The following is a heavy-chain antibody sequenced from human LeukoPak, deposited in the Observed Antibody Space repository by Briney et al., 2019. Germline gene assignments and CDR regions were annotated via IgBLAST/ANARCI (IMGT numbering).Heavy chain of an antibody. J-gene: IGHJ6*03. D-gene: IGHD5-18*01. CDR1: GFTFDDYA. CDR3: AKDSGGYSYGKRDHYYYMDV. CDR2: ISWDGGST. V-gene: IGHV3-43D*03. Sequence: GGSLRLSYAASGFTFDDYAMHWVRQAPGKGLEWVSLISWDGGSTYYADSVKGRFTISRDNGKNSLYLQMNSLRAEDTALYYCAKDSGGYSYGKRDHYYYMDVWGKGTTVTVSS.